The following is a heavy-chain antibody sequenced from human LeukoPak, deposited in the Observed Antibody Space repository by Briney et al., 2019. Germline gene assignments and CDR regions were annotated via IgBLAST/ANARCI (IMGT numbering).Heavy chain of an antibody. J-gene: IGHJ4*02. D-gene: IGHD3-10*01. CDR1: GGSFSGYY. V-gene: IGHV4-34*01. CDR2: INHSGST. CDR3: ARQDYGSGSYYDY. Sequence: KSSETLSLTCAVYGGSFSGYYWSWIRQPPGKGLEWIGEINHSGSTNYNPSLKSRVTISVDTSKNQFSLKLSSVTAADTAVYYCARQDYGSGSYYDYWGQGTLVTVSS.